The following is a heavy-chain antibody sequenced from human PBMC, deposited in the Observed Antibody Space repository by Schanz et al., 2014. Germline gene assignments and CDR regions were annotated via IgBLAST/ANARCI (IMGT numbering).Heavy chain of an antibody. D-gene: IGHD3-10*01. CDR3: VSSGSYASYAF. CDR1: GFTFSDYS. CDR2: IRSSSTPI. V-gene: IGHV3-48*01. J-gene: IGHJ4*02. Sequence: EVQLLESGGGWVQPGGSLRLSCAASGFTFSDYSMNWVRQAPGKGPEWVSYIRSSSTPIYYADSVKGRFAISRDKAKNSLYLQMNSLRAEDTAVYDCVSSGSYASYAFWGQGTLVTVSS.